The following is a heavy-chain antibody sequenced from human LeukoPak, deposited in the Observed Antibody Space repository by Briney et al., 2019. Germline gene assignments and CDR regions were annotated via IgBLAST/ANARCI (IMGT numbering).Heavy chain of an antibody. Sequence: SETLSLTCTASGGSISSYYWSWIRQPPGKGLGWIGYIYYSGNTMYNPSLKSRVTISVDTSKNQFSLKLSSVTAADTAVYYCATSKLQLFPFDYWGQGTLVTVSS. CDR3: ATSKLQLFPFDY. CDR2: IYYSGNT. J-gene: IGHJ4*02. D-gene: IGHD3-10*01. V-gene: IGHV4-59*08. CDR1: GGSISSYY.